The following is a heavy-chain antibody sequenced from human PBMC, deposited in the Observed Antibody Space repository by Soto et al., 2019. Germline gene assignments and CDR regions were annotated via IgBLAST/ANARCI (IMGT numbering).Heavy chain of an antibody. Sequence: SETLSLTCAVYGGSFSGYYWSWIRQPPGKGLEWIGEINHSGSTNYNPSLKSRVTISVDTPKNQFSLKLSSVTAADTAVYYCARERSLRFLEWLSNHYGMDVWGQGTTVTVSS. V-gene: IGHV4-34*01. CDR3: ARERSLRFLEWLSNHYGMDV. D-gene: IGHD3-3*01. J-gene: IGHJ6*02. CDR1: GGSFSGYY. CDR2: INHSGST.